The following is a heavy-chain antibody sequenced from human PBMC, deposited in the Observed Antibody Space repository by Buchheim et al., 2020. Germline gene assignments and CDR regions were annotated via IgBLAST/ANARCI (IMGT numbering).Heavy chain of an antibody. CDR2: ISYDGINK. CDR1: GFSFSSFA. CDR3: ARVRLSAPSAYYYYGMDV. Sequence: QVQLVESGGGVVQPGKSLRLSCEASGFSFSSFAMHWVRQAPGKGLEWVAVISYDGINKDYADSVKGRFTISRDNSKNTLYLLTNSLRVEDTAVYYCARVRLSAPSAYYYYGMDVWGQGTT. V-gene: IGHV3-30-3*01. D-gene: IGHD6-6*01. J-gene: IGHJ6*02.